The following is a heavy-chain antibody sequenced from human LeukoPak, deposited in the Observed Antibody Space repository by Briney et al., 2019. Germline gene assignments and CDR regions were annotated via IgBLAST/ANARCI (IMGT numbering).Heavy chain of an antibody. CDR2: INAGNGNT. Sequence: GASVEVSCKASGYTFTSYAMHWVRQAPGQRLEWMGWINAGNGNTKYSQKFQGRVTITADESTSTAYMELSSLRSEDTAVYYCARPADVHDAVFDYWGQGTLVTVSS. D-gene: IGHD1-1*01. CDR1: GYTFTSYA. V-gene: IGHV1-3*01. J-gene: IGHJ4*02. CDR3: ARPADVHDAVFDY.